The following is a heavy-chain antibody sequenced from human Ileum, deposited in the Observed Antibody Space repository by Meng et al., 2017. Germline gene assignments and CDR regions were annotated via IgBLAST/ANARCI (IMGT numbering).Heavy chain of an antibody. Sequence: QVQLPGAGPGLVEPSGTLSLTCAASGRSISSSDWWSWVRQPPGKGLEWIAEMNLGGSPNYNPSLKSRVTMSVDKSNDHLSLQLTSVTAADTAVYYCAHIFDSWGQGTLVTVSS. V-gene: IGHV4-4*02. CDR1: GRSISSSDW. J-gene: IGHJ4*02. CDR2: MNLGGSP. CDR3: AHIFDS.